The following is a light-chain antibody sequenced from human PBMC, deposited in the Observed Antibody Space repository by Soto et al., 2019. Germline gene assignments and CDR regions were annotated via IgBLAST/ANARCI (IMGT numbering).Light chain of an antibody. J-gene: IGKJ4*01. V-gene: IGKV3-11*01. CDR2: DAS. CDR3: QQRSNWPPSLT. Sequence: EIVMTQSPATLCVSPGERATLSCRASQSVSSNLAWYQQKPGQTPRLLIYDASNRAAGIPARFSGSGSGTDFTLTISSLEPEDFAVYYCQQRSNWPPSLTFGGGTKVDI. CDR1: QSVSSN.